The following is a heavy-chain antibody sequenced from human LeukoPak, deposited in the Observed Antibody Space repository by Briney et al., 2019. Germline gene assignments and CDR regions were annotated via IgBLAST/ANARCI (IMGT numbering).Heavy chain of an antibody. Sequence: ASVKVSCKASGYTFTGYYMHWVRQAPGQGPEWMGWINPNSGGTNYAQKFQGWVTMTRDTSISTAYMELSRLRSDDTAVYYCARERDSSGWYYFDYWGQGTLVTVSS. CDR2: INPNSGGT. V-gene: IGHV1-2*04. D-gene: IGHD6-19*01. CDR3: ARERDSSGWYYFDY. CDR1: GYTFTGYY. J-gene: IGHJ4*02.